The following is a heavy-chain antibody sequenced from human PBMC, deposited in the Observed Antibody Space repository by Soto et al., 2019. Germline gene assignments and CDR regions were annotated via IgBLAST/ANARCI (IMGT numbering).Heavy chain of an antibody. J-gene: IGHJ6*02. Sequence: QVQLQESGPGLVKPSQTLSLTCTVSGGSISSGDYYWSWIRQPPGKGLEWIGYIYYSGSTYYNPSLKIRVTTPVDTPKNQFSLKLSSVTAADPAVYYCLGGSGYDPTYYYGMDVWGQGTTVTVSS. CDR1: GGSISSGDYY. CDR2: IYYSGST. V-gene: IGHV4-30-4*01. D-gene: IGHD5-12*01. CDR3: LGGSGYDPTYYYGMDV.